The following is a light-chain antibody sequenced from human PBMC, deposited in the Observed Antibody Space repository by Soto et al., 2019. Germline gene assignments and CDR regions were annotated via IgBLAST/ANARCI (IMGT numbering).Light chain of an antibody. CDR3: MQARQTPIT. J-gene: IGKJ5*01. CDR1: QSLLHSNGYNY. CDR2: LGS. Sequence: DIMMTQSPLSLPVTPGEPASISCRSSQSLLHSNGYNYLDWYLQKPGQSPQLLIYLGSNRASGVPDRFSGSGAATDFTLKISSVEAEDVGVYYCMQARQTPITFGQGTRLEI. V-gene: IGKV2-28*01.